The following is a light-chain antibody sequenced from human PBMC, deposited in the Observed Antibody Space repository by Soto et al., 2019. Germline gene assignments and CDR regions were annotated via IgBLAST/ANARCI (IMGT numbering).Light chain of an antibody. J-gene: IGLJ2*01. CDR1: SSDVGGYNY. CDR2: DVS. CDR3: NSYTNNSTVI. V-gene: IGLV2-14*01. Sequence: QSALTQPASVSGSPGQSITISCTGTSSDVGGYNYVAWYQQHPGKAPKFMIYDVSNRPSGVSNRFSGFKSGNTASLTISGLQAEDEADSYCNSYTNNSTVIFGGGTKLTVL.